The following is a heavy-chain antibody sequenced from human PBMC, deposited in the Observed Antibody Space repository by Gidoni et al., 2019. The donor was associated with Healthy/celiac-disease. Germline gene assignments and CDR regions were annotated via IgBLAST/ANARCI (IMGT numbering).Heavy chain of an antibody. J-gene: IGHJ4*02. D-gene: IGHD6-19*01. CDR2: IYYSVST. CDR1: GGSISSSSYY. CDR3: ASPSIAVAGIFDY. V-gene: IGHV4-39*01. Sequence: QLQLQESGPGLVKPSETLSLTCTVSGGSISSSSYYWGWIRQPTGKGLEWIGSIYYSVSTYYNPSLKSRVTISVDTSKNQFSLKLSSVTAADTAVYYCASPSIAVAGIFDYWGQGTLVTVSS.